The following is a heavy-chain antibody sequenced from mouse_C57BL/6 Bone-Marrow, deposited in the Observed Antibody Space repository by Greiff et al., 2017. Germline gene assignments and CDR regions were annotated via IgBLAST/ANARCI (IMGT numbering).Heavy chain of an antibody. CDR1: GYTFTDYN. J-gene: IGHJ2*01. Sequence: VQLQQSGPELVKPGASVKIPCKASGYTFTDYNMDWVKQSHGTSLEWIGDINPSNGGTISNQKFKGKATFTVDKSSSTAYMELLSLSSEVTSDYYCAREDDYGSSPDYIDYWGQGTTLTVSS. V-gene: IGHV1-18*01. CDR2: INPSNGGT. D-gene: IGHD1-1*01. CDR3: AREDDYGSSPDYIDY.